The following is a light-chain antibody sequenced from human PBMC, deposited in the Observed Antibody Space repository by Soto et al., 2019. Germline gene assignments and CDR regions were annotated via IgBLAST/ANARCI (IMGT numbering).Light chain of an antibody. J-gene: IGLJ2*01. Sequence: QSVLTQPRSVSGSPGQSVTISCTGSSSDVGGYNYVSWYQHHPGKAPKLMIYDVSKRPSGVPDRFSASKSGNTASLTISGLQAEDEADYYCCSYAGSYTFVVFGGGTKVTVL. V-gene: IGLV2-11*01. CDR1: SSDVGGYNY. CDR2: DVS. CDR3: CSYAGSYTFVV.